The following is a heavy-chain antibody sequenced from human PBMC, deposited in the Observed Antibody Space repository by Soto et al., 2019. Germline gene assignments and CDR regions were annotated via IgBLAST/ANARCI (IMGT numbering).Heavy chain of an antibody. CDR2: ISTSSSNI. V-gene: IGHV3-48*01. D-gene: IGHD2-2*01. CDR1: GFSFSYYG. J-gene: IGHJ6*03. CDR3: ARETSTGNYYMDV. Sequence: TGGSLRLSCAASGFSFSYYGMNWVRQAPGKGLEWVSYISTSSSNIYYADYVKGRFTISRDNAKNSLSLQMNSLRAADTAVYYCARETSTGNYYMDVWGKGTTVTVSS.